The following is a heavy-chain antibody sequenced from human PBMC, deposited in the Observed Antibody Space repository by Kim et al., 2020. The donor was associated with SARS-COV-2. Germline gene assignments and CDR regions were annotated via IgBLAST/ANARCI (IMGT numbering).Heavy chain of an antibody. CDR2: FDPEDGET. D-gene: IGHD3-10*01. Sequence: ASVKVSCKVSGYTLTELSMHWVRQAPGKGLEWMGGFDPEDGETIYAQKFQGRVTMTEDTSTDTAYMELSSLRSEDTAVYYCARQFHGSGSSSYYYYGMDVWGQGTTVTVSS. V-gene: IGHV1-24*01. CDR1: GYTLTELS. J-gene: IGHJ6*02. CDR3: ARQFHGSGSSSYYYYGMDV.